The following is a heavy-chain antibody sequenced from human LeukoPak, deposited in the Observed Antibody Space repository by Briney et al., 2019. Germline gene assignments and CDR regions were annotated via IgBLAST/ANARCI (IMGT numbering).Heavy chain of an antibody. D-gene: IGHD6-13*01. CDR1: GLTVISNY. CDR2: IYLGNNT. J-gene: IGHJ4*02. V-gene: IGHV3-53*01. Sequence: PGGSLRLSCAASGLTVISNYMGWVRQAPGKGLEWLSVIYLGNNTFYADSVKGRFAISRDKSKNTVFLQMNSLKVEDTAVYYCAGGRIAPADLDYWGQGTLVTVSS. CDR3: AGGRIAPADLDY.